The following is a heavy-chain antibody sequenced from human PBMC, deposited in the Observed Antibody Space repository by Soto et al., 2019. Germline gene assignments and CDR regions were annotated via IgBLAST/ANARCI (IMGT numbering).Heavy chain of an antibody. CDR2: IYPGDSDT. CDR3: ARPITGDDAFDI. CDR1: GYSFTSYW. D-gene: IGHD7-27*01. V-gene: IGHV5-51*01. J-gene: IGHJ3*02. Sequence: GESMKISCQCSGYSFTSYWSGGVRQMPGKGLEWMGIIYPGDSDTRYSPSFQGQVTISADKSISTAYLQWSSLKASDTAMYYCARPITGDDAFDIWGQGTMVTVSS.